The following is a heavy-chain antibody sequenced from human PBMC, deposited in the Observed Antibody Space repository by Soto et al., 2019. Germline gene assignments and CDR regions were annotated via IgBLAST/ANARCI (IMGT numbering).Heavy chain of an antibody. CDR3: AKDPALLWFGELSLFDY. D-gene: IGHD3-10*01. Sequence: EVQLLASGGGLVQPGGSLRLSCAASGFTFSSYAMSWVRQAPGKGLEWVSAISGSGGSIYYADSVKGRFTISRDNSKNTLYLQMNSLRAEDTAVYYCAKDPALLWFGELSLFDYWGQGTLVTVSS. V-gene: IGHV3-23*01. J-gene: IGHJ4*02. CDR1: GFTFSSYA. CDR2: ISGSGGSI.